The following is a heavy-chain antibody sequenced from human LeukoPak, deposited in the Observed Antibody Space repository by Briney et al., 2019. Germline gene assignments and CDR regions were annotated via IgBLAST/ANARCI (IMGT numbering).Heavy chain of an antibody. CDR3: ARGPSITMVRGGQRYYYMDA. CDR2: INPSGGST. D-gene: IGHD3-10*01. Sequence: ASVKVSCKASGYTFTSYYMHWVRQAPGQGLEWMGIINPSGGSTNYAQKFQGRVTMTRDTSTNTVYMELSSLRSEDTAVYYCARGPSITMVRGGQRYYYMDAWGKGTTVTISS. V-gene: IGHV1-46*01. J-gene: IGHJ6*03. CDR1: GYTFTSYY.